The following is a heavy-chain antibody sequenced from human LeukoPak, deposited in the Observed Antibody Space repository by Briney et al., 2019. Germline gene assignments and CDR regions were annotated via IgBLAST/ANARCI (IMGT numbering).Heavy chain of an antibody. CDR2: MNPNSGNT. CDR3: ARLPKYSRPLDY. V-gene: IGHV1-8*02. CDR1: GYTFSSYD. J-gene: IGHJ4*02. D-gene: IGHD6-6*01. Sequence: VASVKVSCKASGYTFSSYDINWVRQATGQGLEWMGWMNPNSGNTAYAQKFQGRVTMSRDTSISTAYMELSSLGSEDTAVYYCARLPKYSRPLDYWGQGTLVTVSS.